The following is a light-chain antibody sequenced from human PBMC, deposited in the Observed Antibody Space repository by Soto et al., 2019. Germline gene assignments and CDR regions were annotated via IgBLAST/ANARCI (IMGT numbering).Light chain of an antibody. CDR1: HVISSW. Sequence: DIQMTQSPSSVSSSVGDRVTITCRASHVISSWLAWYQQKPGKAPKLLIYAASRLKSGVPSRFSGSEYGADFTHTISSQQPEDVATFYCQQTNNFPYTFGQWNKLEIK. V-gene: IGKV1-12*01. J-gene: IGKJ2*01. CDR3: QQTNNFPYT. CDR2: AAS.